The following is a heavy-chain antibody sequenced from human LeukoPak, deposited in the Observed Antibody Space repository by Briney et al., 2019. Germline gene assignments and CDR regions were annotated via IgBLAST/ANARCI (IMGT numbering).Heavy chain of an antibody. D-gene: IGHD4-17*01. CDR2: IYSGGST. CDR3: ARGSDCGDHYYFDY. CDR1: GFTVSSNY. V-gene: IGHV3-66*01. J-gene: IGHJ4*02. Sequence: GGSLRLSCAASGFTVSSNYMSWLRQAPGKELEWVSVIYSGGSTYYADSVKGRFTISRYNSKNTLYLQMNSLRAEDTAVYYCARGSDCGDHYYFDYWGQGTLVTVSS.